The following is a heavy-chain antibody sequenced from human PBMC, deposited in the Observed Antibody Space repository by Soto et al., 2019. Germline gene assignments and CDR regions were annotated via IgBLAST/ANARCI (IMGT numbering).Heavy chain of an antibody. CDR1: GYDCTTYG. J-gene: IGHJ4*02. D-gene: IGHD1-1*01. V-gene: IGHV1-18*01. CDR3: ARGRYGDY. Sequence: QVHLVQSGAEVKKPGASVQVSCKGSGYDCTTYGITWVRQAPGQGLEWMAWISAHNGNTDYAQKLQGRVTVTRDTSTSTAYMELRSLRSDDTVMYYCARGRYGDYWGQGALVTVSS. CDR2: ISAHNGNT.